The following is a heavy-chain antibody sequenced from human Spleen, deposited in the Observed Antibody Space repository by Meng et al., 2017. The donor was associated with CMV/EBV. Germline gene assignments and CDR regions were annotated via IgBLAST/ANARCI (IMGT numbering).Heavy chain of an antibody. CDR1: GFTFSSYS. Sequence: GGSLRLSCAASGFTFSSYSMNWVRQGPGKGMEWVSYISSSSSTIYYADSVKGRFTISRDNAKNSLYLQRNSLRAEDAAVYYCARDLWAAGGHFDAASDYWGQGTTVTVSS. D-gene: IGHD6-13*01. J-gene: IGHJ4*03. V-gene: IGHV3-48*04. CDR2: ISSSSSTI. CDR3: ARDLWAAGGHFDAASDY.